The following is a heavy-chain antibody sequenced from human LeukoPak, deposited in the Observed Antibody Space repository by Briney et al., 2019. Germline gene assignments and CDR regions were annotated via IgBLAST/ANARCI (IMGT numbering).Heavy chain of an antibody. V-gene: IGHV1-24*01. CDR3: VIDCGDYGDY. D-gene: IGHD4-17*01. CDR1: GYTLSDLS. J-gene: IGHJ4*02. CDR2: FDPEQEET. Sequence: GASVKVSCKVSGYTLSDLSMHWVRQAPGKGLEWMGGFDPEQEETIYAQKFQGRLTMTEDTSTDTAYMELSSLISEDTAMYYCVIDCGDYGDYWGQGALVTVSS.